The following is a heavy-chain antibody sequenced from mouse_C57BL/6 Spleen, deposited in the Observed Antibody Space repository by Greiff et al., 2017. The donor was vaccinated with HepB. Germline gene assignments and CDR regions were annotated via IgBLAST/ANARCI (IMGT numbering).Heavy chain of an antibody. Sequence: VQLQQPGAELVKPGASVKLSCKASGYTFTSYWMHWVKQRPGRGLEWIGRIDPNGGGTKYNEKFKSKATLTVDKPSSTAYMQLSSLTSEDSAVYYCALYYGSPYYYAMDYWGQGTSVTVSS. D-gene: IGHD1-1*01. CDR1: GYTFTSYW. V-gene: IGHV1-72*01. J-gene: IGHJ4*01. CDR2: IDPNGGGT. CDR3: ALYYGSPYYYAMDY.